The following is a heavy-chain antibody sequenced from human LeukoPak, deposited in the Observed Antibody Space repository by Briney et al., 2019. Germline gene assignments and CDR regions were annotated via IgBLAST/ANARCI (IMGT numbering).Heavy chain of an antibody. Sequence: RTGGSLRLSCAASGFKFDDYVMSWVRQAPGKGLEWVSGISWNGGNTGYADSVKGRFTISRDNAKNSLFLQVNSLRADDTAFYYCAREGIYCVNGVCYLGYWGQGTLVTVSS. V-gene: IGHV3-20*04. J-gene: IGHJ4*02. CDR2: ISWNGGNT. CDR1: GFKFDDYV. D-gene: IGHD2-8*01. CDR3: AREGIYCVNGVCYLGY.